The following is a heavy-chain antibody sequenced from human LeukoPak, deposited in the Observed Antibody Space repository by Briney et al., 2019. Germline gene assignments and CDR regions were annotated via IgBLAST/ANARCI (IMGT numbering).Heavy chain of an antibody. J-gene: IGHJ4*02. CDR1: GFTFSNYA. CDR2: IPSGGTYE. V-gene: IGHV3-30*01. CDR3: VRDSTYYYDSGSSGPHYFDN. Sequence: PGKSLRLSCAASGFTFSNYAMHWVRQAPGKGLEWVSLIPSGGTYEYYADSVKGRFTISRDNSKNTLYLQLNSLRAEDTAVYYCVRDSTYYYDSGSSGPHYFDNWGQGTLVTVSS. D-gene: IGHD3-10*01.